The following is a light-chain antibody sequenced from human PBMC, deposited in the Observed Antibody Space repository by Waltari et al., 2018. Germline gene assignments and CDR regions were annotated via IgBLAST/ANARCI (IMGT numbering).Light chain of an antibody. J-gene: IGKJ2*03. Sequence: DIQLTQSPSSLSASVGDRVTITCRASQGISSYLAWYQQKPGKAPKLLIYKASSLQSWVPSRFSGSGSGTEFTLTISSLQPEDFAVYYCQQRNSYPYSFGQGTKVEIK. CDR3: QQRNSYPYS. CDR1: QGISSY. V-gene: IGKV1-9*01. CDR2: KAS.